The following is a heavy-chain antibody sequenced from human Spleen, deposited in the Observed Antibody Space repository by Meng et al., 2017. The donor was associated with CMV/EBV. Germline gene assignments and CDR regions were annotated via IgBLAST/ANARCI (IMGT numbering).Heavy chain of an antibody. CDR2: ISGSGGST. V-gene: IGHV3-23*01. Sequence: ETLSLTCTVSGGSISSSSYYWGWIRQAPGKGLEWVSAISGSGGSTYYADSVKGRFTISRDNSKNTLYLQMNSPRAEDTAVYYCAKDCRSWGSTSCYTRGGMDVWGQGTTVTVSS. J-gene: IGHJ6*02. D-gene: IGHD2-2*02. CDR1: GGSISSSSYY. CDR3: AKDCRSWGSTSCYTRGGMDV.